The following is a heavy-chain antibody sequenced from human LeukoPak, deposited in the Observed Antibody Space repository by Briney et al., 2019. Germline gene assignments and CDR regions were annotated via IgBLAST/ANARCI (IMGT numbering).Heavy chain of an antibody. CDR2: IWYDGSNK. CDR3: AREGGAYDSSGYYDY. D-gene: IGHD3-22*01. V-gene: IGHV3-33*01. Sequence: GGSLRLSCAASGFTFSSYGMHWVRQAPGKGLEWVAVIWYDGSNKYYADSVKGRFTISRDNSKNTLYLQMNSLRAEDTAVYYCAREGGAYDSSGYYDYWGQGTLVTVSS. CDR1: GFTFSSYG. J-gene: IGHJ4*02.